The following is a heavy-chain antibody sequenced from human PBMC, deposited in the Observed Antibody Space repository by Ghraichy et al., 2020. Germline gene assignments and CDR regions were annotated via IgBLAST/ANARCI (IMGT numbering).Heavy chain of an antibody. CDR2: IIPIFGTA. V-gene: IGHV1-69*06. J-gene: IGHJ4*02. Sequence: SVKVSCKTAGATFRTYATSSVRLSPVLRLEWMGGIIPIFGTANYAQKFQGRVTITADKSTSTAYMELSSLRSEDTAVYYCARYLGSGLFDYWGQGTLVTVSA. D-gene: IGHD3-10*01. CDR3: ARYLGSGLFDY. CDR1: GATFRTYA.